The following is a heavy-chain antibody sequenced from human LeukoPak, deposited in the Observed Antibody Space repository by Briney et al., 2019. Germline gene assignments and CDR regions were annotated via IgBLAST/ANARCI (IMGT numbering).Heavy chain of an antibody. D-gene: IGHD6-19*01. CDR2: INPNSGGT. J-gene: IGHJ4*02. CDR3: VRSTSGWYPHFDY. Sequence: ASVTVSCTASGYTFTVYYMHWVRQAPGQGLEWMGGINPNSGGTTSAQKFQGRVTMTRDTSISTAYMELSRLSLDDTAVFYCVRSTSGWYPHFDYWGQGTLVTGSS. V-gene: IGHV1-2*02. CDR1: GYTFTVYY.